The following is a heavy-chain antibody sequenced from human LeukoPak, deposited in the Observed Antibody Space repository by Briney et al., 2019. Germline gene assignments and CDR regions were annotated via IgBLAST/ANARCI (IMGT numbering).Heavy chain of an antibody. V-gene: IGHV3-48*04. D-gene: IGHD5-24*01. Sequence: PGGSLRLSCAASGFTFSSYTMNWVRQPPGKGLEWVSNIGTSSTTIYYADSVKGRFTISRDNAKNSMYLEMNSLRVEDTAVYYCARDRGWQQFDFWGQGTLVTVSS. CDR2: IGTSSTTI. CDR1: GFTFSSYT. CDR3: ARDRGWQQFDF. J-gene: IGHJ4*02.